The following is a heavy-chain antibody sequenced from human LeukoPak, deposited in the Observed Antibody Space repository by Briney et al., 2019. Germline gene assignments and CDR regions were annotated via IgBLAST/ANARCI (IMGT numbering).Heavy chain of an antibody. CDR3: ARDQGSGWGSYYYYYMDV. Sequence: PSETLSLTCTVSGGSISSYYWSWIRQPPGKGLEWIGYIYYSGSTNYNPSLKRRVTISVDTSKNQFSLKLSSVTAADTAVYYCARDQGSGWGSYYYYYMDVWGKGTTVTVSS. D-gene: IGHD6-19*01. J-gene: IGHJ6*03. V-gene: IGHV4-59*01. CDR2: IYYSGST. CDR1: GGSISSYY.